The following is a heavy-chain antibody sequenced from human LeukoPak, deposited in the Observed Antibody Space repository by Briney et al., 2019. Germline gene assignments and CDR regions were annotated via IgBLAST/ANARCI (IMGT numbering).Heavy chain of an antibody. Sequence: SETLSLTCTVSGGSISSYYWSWIRQPAGKGLEWIGRIYTSGSTNYNPSLKSRVTMSADTSKNQFSLKLSSVTAADTAVCYCARLEWELGYMDVWGKGTTVTVSS. D-gene: IGHD1-26*01. CDR2: IYTSGST. CDR1: GGSISSYY. V-gene: IGHV4-4*07. CDR3: ARLEWELGYMDV. J-gene: IGHJ6*03.